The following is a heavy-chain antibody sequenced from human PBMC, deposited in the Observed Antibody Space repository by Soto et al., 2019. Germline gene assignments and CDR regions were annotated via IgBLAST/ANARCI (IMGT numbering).Heavy chain of an antibody. J-gene: IGHJ4*02. CDR1: GFTFSSYD. CDR3: ARGTPQPPRYSSGWILFDY. D-gene: IGHD6-19*01. Sequence: GGSLRLSCAASGFTFSSYDMHWVRQATGKGLEWVSAIGTAGDTYYPGSVKGRFTISRENAKNSLYLQMNSLRAGDTAVYYCARGTPQPPRYSSGWILFDYWGQGTLVTVSS. CDR2: IGTAGDT. V-gene: IGHV3-13*04.